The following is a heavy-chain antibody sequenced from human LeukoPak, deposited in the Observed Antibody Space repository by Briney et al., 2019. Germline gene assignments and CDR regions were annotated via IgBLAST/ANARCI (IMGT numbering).Heavy chain of an antibody. V-gene: IGHV3-73*01. CDR1: GFTLSGSA. J-gene: IGHJ4*02. CDR2: IRSKANSYAT. CDR3: TRQGSSSWPLTIDY. D-gene: IGHD6-13*01. Sequence: GGSLRLSGAASGFTLSGSAMLWVPRASVKVLEWVGRIRSKANSYATAYAASVKGRFTISRDGSKNTAYLQMNSLKTEDTAVYYCTRQGSSSWPLTIDYWGQGTLVTVSS.